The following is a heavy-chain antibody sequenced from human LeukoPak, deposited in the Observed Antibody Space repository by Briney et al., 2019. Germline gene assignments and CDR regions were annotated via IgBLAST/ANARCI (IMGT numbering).Heavy chain of an antibody. CDR1: GFSFSSYS. V-gene: IGHV3-21*01. J-gene: IGHJ5*02. CDR2: LSRSSTYV. CDR3: ARDREAGDDFNWFDP. Sequence: GGSLRLSCAASGFSFSSYSMSWVRQAPGKRLEWVSSLSRSSTYVYYAASVKGRFTISRDNAKKSLFLEMNSLRAEDTAVYYCARDREAGDDFNWFDPWGQGTLVTVSS. D-gene: IGHD2-21*01.